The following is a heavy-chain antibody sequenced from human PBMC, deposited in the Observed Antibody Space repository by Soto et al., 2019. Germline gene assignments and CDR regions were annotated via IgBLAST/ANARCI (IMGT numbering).Heavy chain of an antibody. J-gene: IGHJ5*02. CDR2: IDPSDSYT. CDR3: ERHYKGGWLDP. Sequence: GESLKISCKGSGYSFAGFWISWVRQTPEKGLEWMGRIDPSDSYTKYSPSFQGHVTISTDKSITTAYLQWSSLKASDTAMYYCERHYKGGWLDPWGQGTLVTVYS. D-gene: IGHD4-4*01. CDR1: GYSFAGFW. V-gene: IGHV5-10-1*01.